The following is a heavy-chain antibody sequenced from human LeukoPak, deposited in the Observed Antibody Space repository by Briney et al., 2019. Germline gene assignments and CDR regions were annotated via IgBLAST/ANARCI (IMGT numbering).Heavy chain of an antibody. CDR3: ATISDLLYYFDS. J-gene: IGHJ4*02. CDR1: GFTVSRTY. V-gene: IGHV3-66*01. CDR2: IYTDGNT. Sequence: GGSLRLSCAASGFTVSRTYMSWVRQAPGKGLEWVSLIYTDGNTYYATSIKGRFALSRDNSKNSMYLQMNSLRVEYTAMYYCATISDLLYYFDSWGQGTLVTVSS.